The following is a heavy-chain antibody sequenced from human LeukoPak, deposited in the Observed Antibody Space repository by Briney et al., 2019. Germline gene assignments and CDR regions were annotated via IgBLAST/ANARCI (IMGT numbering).Heavy chain of an antibody. V-gene: IGHV3-23*01. Sequence: GGSLRLSCAASGFTFSSYAMSWVRQAPGKGLEWVPAISGSGGSTYYADSVKGRFTISRDNSKNTLYLQMNSLRAEDTAVYYCAKDPGGVSRLNYYFDYWGQGTLVTVSS. CDR3: AKDPGGVSRLNYYFDY. J-gene: IGHJ4*02. D-gene: IGHD5/OR15-5a*01. CDR1: GFTFSSYA. CDR2: ISGSGGST.